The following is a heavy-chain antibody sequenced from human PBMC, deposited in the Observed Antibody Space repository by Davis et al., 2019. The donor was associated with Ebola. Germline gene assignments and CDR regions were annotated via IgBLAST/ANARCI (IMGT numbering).Heavy chain of an antibody. CDR1: GASISSYY. J-gene: IGHJ6*02. D-gene: IGHD4-17*01. CDR3: ARGRRTLSRLVYGYDYYGLDV. Sequence: MPSETLSLTCTVSGASISSYYWSWIRQPPGKGLEWIGYIYYSGSTNYNPSLKSRVTISIDTSKNQFSLKLSSLTAADTAVFYCARGRRTLSRLVYGYDYYGLDVWGQGTTVTVSS. V-gene: IGHV4-59*12. CDR2: IYYSGST.